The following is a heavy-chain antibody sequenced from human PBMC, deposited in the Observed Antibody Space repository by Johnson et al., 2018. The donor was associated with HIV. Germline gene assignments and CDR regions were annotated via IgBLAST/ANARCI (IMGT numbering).Heavy chain of an antibody. Sequence: VQLVESGGGLVQPGRSLRHSCTASGFTFDDYGMSWVRQAPGKGLEWVSGINWNGGSTAYGDSVKGRFTISRDNSKNTLYLQMNSLRAEDTAVYYCARESTATRGDAFDIWGQGTMVTVSS. CDR1: GFTFDDYG. CDR2: INWNGGST. J-gene: IGHJ3*02. V-gene: IGHV3-20*04. D-gene: IGHD4-17*01. CDR3: ARESTATRGDAFDI.